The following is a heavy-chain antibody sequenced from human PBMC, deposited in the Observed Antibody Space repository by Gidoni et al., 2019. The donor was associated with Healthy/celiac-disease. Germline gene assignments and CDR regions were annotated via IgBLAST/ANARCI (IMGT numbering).Heavy chain of an antibody. CDR2: INHRGST. J-gene: IGHJ4*02. CDR3: ARGKVTPNY. Sequence: QVPLPPWGSALFKPSETLSLTCAVYGGSFSGYSWTWLRQPPGKGLEWIGEINHRGSTNYNPSLKSRGTISVDTSKKQFSLKLSSVTAADTAVYYGARGKVTPNYWGQGTLVTVSS. CDR1: GGSFSGYS. V-gene: IGHV4-34*01. D-gene: IGHD4-4*01.